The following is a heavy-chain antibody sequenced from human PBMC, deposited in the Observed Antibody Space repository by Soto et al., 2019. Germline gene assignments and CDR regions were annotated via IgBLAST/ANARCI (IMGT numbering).Heavy chain of an antibody. Sequence: QVQLQESGPGLVKPSETLSLTCTVSGGSVGSGDYYWSWMRQPPGKGLEWIGHVYFSGSTNYNPSLKGRATISVDTSKNQFSLKLRSVTAGDTAVYYCARIPVDTYMIYWSDPWGQGTLVTVSS. CDR3: ARIPVDTYMIYWSDP. CDR2: VYFSGST. V-gene: IGHV4-61*08. J-gene: IGHJ5*02. CDR1: GGSVGSGDYY. D-gene: IGHD5-18*01.